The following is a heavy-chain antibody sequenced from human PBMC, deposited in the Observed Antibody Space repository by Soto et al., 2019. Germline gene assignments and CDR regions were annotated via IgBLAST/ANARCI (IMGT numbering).Heavy chain of an antibody. D-gene: IGHD1-1*01. CDR1: GYTFTSYD. CDR2: MNPSSGDT. Sequence: GASVKVSCKASGYTFTSYDINWVRQATGQGLEWVGWMNPSSGDTGYAQKFQGRVTMTRSTSVSTAYMELSSLTSDDTAVYYCARNRATTGDFDDWGQGTRVTVSS. V-gene: IGHV1-8*01. CDR3: ARNRATTGDFDD. J-gene: IGHJ4*02.